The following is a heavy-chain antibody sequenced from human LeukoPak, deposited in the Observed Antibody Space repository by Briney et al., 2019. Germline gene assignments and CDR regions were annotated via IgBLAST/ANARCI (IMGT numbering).Heavy chain of an antibody. CDR2: FYYSGIT. Sequence: SETLSLTCTVSGYSISSGYYWGWIRQPPGKGLEWIGSFYYSGITYYNPSLKSRVTISVDTSKNQFSLKLSSVTAADTAVYYCARPHSSGWGDFDYWGQGTLVTVSS. CDR1: GYSISSGYY. CDR3: ARPHSSGWGDFDY. D-gene: IGHD6-19*01. J-gene: IGHJ4*02. V-gene: IGHV4-38-2*02.